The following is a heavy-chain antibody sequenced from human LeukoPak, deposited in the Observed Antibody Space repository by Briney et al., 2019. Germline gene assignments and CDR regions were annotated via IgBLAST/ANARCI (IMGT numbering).Heavy chain of an antibody. CDR3: ARSSKPYYYDSSGYYEAFDI. CDR1: GFTFSSYD. D-gene: IGHD3-22*01. Sequence: GGSLRLSCAASGFTFSSYDMHWVRQAPGKGPEWVAFIRYDGSNKYYADSVKGRFTISRDNSKNTLFLQMNSLRAEDTAVYYCARSSKPYYYDSSGYYEAFDIWGQGTMVTVSS. V-gene: IGHV3-30*02. J-gene: IGHJ3*02. CDR2: IRYDGSNK.